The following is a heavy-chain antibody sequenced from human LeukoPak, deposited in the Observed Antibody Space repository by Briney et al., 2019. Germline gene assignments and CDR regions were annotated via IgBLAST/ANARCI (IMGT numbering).Heavy chain of an antibody. J-gene: IGHJ4*02. CDR1: GFTFSSYR. D-gene: IGHD3-10*01. CDR3: ARVPYGSGSYYLDY. V-gene: IGHV3-21*01. Sequence: GGSLRLSCAASGFTFSSYRMNWVRQAPGKGLEWVSSISSSSSSIYYADPVKGRFTISRDNAENSLYLQMNSLRAEDTAVYYCARVPYGSGSYYLDYWGQGTLVTVSS. CDR2: ISSSSSSI.